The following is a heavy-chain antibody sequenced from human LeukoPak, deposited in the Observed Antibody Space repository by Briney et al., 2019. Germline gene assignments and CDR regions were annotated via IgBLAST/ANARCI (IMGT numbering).Heavy chain of an antibody. V-gene: IGHV4-39*01. CDR3: ARIGAAAGTVGWFDP. Sequence: PSETLSLTCTVSGGSICSSSYYWGWIRQPPGKGLEWIGSIYYSGSTYYNPSLKSRVTISVDTSKNQFSLKLSSVTAADTAVYYCARIGAAAGTVGWFDPWGQGTLVTVSS. J-gene: IGHJ5*02. CDR1: GGSICSSSYY. D-gene: IGHD6-13*01. CDR2: IYYSGST.